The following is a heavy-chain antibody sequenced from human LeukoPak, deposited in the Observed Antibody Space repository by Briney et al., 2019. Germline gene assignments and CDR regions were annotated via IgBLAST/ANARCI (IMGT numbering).Heavy chain of an antibody. J-gene: IGHJ5*02. V-gene: IGHV4-59*01. CDR3: ARGRRAAAGTGWFDP. CDR2: IYYSGST. CDR1: GGSISSYY. Sequence: SETLSLTCTVSGGSISSYYWSWIRQPPGKGLEWIGYIYYSGSTNYNPSLKSRVTISVDTSKNQFPLKLSSVTAADTAVYYCARGRRAAAGTGWFDPWGQGTLVTVSS. D-gene: IGHD6-13*01.